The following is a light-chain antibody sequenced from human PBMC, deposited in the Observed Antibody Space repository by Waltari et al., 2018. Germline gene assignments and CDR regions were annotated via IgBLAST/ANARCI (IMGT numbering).Light chain of an antibody. CDR3: QQYHNWPWT. V-gene: IGKV3-15*01. CDR2: GAS. CDR1: QSVSSN. Sequence: EIVMTQSPATLSVSPGERGTPSCRASQSVSSNLAWYQQKPGQAPRLLIYGASTRATGIPARFSGSGSGTEFTLTISSLQSEDFEVYYCQQYHNWPWTFGQGTKVEIK. J-gene: IGKJ1*01.